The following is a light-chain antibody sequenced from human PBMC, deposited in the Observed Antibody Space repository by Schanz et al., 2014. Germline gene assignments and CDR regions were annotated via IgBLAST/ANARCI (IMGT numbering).Light chain of an antibody. CDR3: HQYGISPFT. CDR2: AAS. J-gene: IGKJ3*01. Sequence: EIVLTQSPGTLSLSPGERATLSCRASQTVTSTYLAWYQQKPGQAPRLLIYAASIRATGISDRFSGSGSGTDFTLTISRLEPEDFAVYYCHQYGISPFTFGPGTKVDIK. CDR1: QTVTSTY. V-gene: IGKV3-20*01.